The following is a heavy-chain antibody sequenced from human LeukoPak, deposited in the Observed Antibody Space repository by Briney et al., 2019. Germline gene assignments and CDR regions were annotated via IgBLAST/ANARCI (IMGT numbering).Heavy chain of an antibody. Sequence: GGSLRLSCAAAGFSFSTYSMNWVRQTPGKGLEWVSSISRTSSYIYYADSVKGRFTLSRDNGKNSLYLQMNSLRAEDTAVYYCARGGMGANSQEYFYYGMDVWGQGTTVTISS. CDR3: ARGGMGANSQEYFYYGMDV. D-gene: IGHD2-8*01. CDR1: GFSFSTYS. CDR2: ISRTSSYI. J-gene: IGHJ6*02. V-gene: IGHV3-21*01.